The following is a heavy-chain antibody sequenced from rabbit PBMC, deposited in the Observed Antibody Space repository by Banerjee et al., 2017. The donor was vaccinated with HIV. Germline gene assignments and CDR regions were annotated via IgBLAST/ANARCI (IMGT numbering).Heavy chain of an antibody. Sequence: QSLEESGGDLVKPGASLTLTCTASGFSFSSTYYMCWVRQAPGKGLEWIACIYAGSSGSTYYASWAKGRFTISKTSSTTVTLQMTSLTAADTATYFCARNYDLWGSGTLVTVS. V-gene: IGHV1S40*01. CDR1: GFSFSSTYY. D-gene: IGHD2-1*01. J-gene: IGHJ4*01. CDR2: IYAGSSGST. CDR3: ARNYDL.